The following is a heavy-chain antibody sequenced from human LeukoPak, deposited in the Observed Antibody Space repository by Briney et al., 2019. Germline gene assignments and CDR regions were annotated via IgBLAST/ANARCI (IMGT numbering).Heavy chain of an antibody. CDR3: ARDYITMVRGVIMGNWFDP. V-gene: IGHV4-59*01. J-gene: IGHJ5*02. Sequence: PSETLSLTCTVSGGSISSYYWSWIRQPPGKGLEWIGYIYYSGSTNYNPSLKSRVTISVDTSKNQFSRKLSSVTAADTAVYYCARDYITMVRGVIMGNWFDPWGQGTLVTVSS. CDR2: IYYSGST. D-gene: IGHD3-10*01. CDR1: GGSISSYY.